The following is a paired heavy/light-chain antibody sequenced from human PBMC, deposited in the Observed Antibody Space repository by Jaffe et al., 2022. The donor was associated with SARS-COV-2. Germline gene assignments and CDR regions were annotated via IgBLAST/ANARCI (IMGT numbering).Heavy chain of an antibody. V-gene: IGHV3-49*03. CDR2: IRIKTYGGTA. CDR1: GFTFGNYA. CDR3: AARGSSGWYPY. Sequence: EVQLVESGGGLVEPGRSLRLSCTGSGFTFGNYAMSWFRQAPGKGLEWVSHIRIKTYGGTADYAASVKGRFSLSRDDSKSIAYLQMNNLKTEDTAVYFCAARGSSGWYPYWGQGTLVTVSS. J-gene: IGHJ4*02. D-gene: IGHD6-19*01.
Light chain of an antibody. CDR2: AAS. V-gene: IGKV1-39*01. CDR3: QQSYNTPPN. J-gene: IGKJ3*01. Sequence: DIQMTQSPSSLSASVGDRVTITCRASQSISSYLNWYQQKPGKAPNLLIYAASTLQSGVPSRFSGSGSGTDFTLTISSLQPEDFATYYCQQSYNTPPNFGPGTKVDI. CDR1: QSISSY.